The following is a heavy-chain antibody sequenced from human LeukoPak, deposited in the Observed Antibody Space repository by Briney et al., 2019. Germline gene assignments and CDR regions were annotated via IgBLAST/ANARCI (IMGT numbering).Heavy chain of an antibody. Sequence: GGSLRLSCAASGFTFSSYAMSWVRQAPGKGLEWVSAISGSGGGTYYADSVKGRFTISRDNSKNTLYLQMNSLRAEVTAVYYCAKGWVVIATIDWGQGTLVTVSS. J-gene: IGHJ4*02. V-gene: IGHV3-23*01. CDR2: ISGSGGGT. CDR3: AKGWVVIATID. D-gene: IGHD2-21*01. CDR1: GFTFSSYA.